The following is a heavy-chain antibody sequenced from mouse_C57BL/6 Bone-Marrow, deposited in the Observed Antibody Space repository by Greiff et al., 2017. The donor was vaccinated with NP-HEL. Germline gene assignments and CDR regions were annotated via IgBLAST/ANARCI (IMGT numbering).Heavy chain of an antibody. CDR1: GYAFSSSW. CDR3: TNYGGYFDV. D-gene: IGHD1-1*01. J-gene: IGHJ1*03. CDR2: IYPGDGDT. Sequence: VQLVESGPELVKPGASVKISCKASGYAFSSSWMNWVKQRPGKGLEWIGRIYPGDGDTNYNGKFKGKATLTADKSSSTAYMQLSSLTSEDSAVYFCTNYGGYFDVWGTGTTVTVSS. V-gene: IGHV1-82*01.